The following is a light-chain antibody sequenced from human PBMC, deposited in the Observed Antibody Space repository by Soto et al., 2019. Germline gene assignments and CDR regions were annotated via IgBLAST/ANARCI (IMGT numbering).Light chain of an antibody. Sequence: DFVMTQSPDSLAVSLGERATINCKSSQSLLYSSNNKNYLAWYQQKPGQPPELLLYWASTRQSGVPDRFSGSGSGTDFTLTISSLQAEDVAVYYCQQYYSTPYSFGRGTKLEIK. CDR2: WAS. J-gene: IGKJ2*01. CDR3: QQYYSTPYS. V-gene: IGKV4-1*01. CDR1: QSLLYSSNNKNY.